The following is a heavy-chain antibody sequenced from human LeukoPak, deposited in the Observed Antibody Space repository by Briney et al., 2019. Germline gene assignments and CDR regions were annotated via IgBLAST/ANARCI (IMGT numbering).Heavy chain of an antibody. CDR2: ISGSGGST. CDR1: GFTFSSYA. D-gene: IGHD3-10*01. CDR3: AKARLLWFGEFDY. Sequence: SGGSLRLSCAASGFTFSSYAMSWVRQAPGKGRGWVSAISGSGGSTYYADSVKGRFTISRAKSKNTLYLPMDSLRAEDTAVYYCAKARLLWFGEFDYWGQGTLVTVSS. V-gene: IGHV3-23*01. J-gene: IGHJ4*02.